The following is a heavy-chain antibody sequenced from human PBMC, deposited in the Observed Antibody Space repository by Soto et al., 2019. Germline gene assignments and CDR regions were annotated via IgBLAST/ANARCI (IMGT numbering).Heavy chain of an antibody. CDR3: ASSLIMTTIDY. Sequence: PGGSLRLSCAASGFTFSSYAMHWVRQAPGKGLEWVAVISYDGSNKYYADSVKGRFTISRDNSKNTLYLQMNSLRAEDTAVYYCASSLIMTTIDYWGQGTLVTVSS. J-gene: IGHJ4*02. D-gene: IGHD3-16*01. CDR2: ISYDGSNK. CDR1: GFTFSSYA. V-gene: IGHV3-30-3*01.